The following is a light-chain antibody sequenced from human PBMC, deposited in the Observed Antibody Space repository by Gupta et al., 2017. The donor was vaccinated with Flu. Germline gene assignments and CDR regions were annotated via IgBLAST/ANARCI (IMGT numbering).Light chain of an antibody. CDR2: DAS. J-gene: IGKJ2*01. CDR3: QQYDNRPPYT. CDR1: QDISNY. Sequence: DIQIAQSPSPLSASVGDRVTITCQASQDISNYLNWYQQKPGKAPKLLIYDASNLATGVPSRFSGSGSGTDFTLTISSLQPEDIATYYCQQYDNRPPYTFGQGTKLEIK. V-gene: IGKV1-33*01.